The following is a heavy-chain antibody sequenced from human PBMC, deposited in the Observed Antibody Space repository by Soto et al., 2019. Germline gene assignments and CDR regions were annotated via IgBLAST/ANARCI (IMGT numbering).Heavy chain of an antibody. Sequence: GGSLRLSCAASGFTFSSYEMNWVRQAPGKGLEWVAYISSSGSTIYYADSVKGRFTISRDNAKNSLYLQMNSLRAEDTAVYYCARWGGAHYYYYYYGMDVWGQGTTVPVYS. CDR3: ARWGGAHYYYYYYGMDV. CDR2: ISSSGSTI. CDR1: GFTFSSYE. V-gene: IGHV3-48*03. J-gene: IGHJ6*02. D-gene: IGHD1-26*01.